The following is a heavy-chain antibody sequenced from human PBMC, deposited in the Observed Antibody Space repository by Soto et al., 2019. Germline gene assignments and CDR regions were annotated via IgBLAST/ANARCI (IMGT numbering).Heavy chain of an antibody. CDR2: IYHSGST. V-gene: IGHV4-30-2*01. D-gene: IGHD2-2*01. J-gene: IGHJ5*02. Sequence: QLLLQESGSGLVKPSQTLALTCAVSGGSISSGGYSWSWIRQPPGKGLEWIGYIYHSGSTYYNPSLKSRVTISVDRSKNQFSLKLSSVTAADTAVYYCAIVPDRWGQGTLVTVSS. CDR1: GGSISSGGYS. CDR3: AIVPDR.